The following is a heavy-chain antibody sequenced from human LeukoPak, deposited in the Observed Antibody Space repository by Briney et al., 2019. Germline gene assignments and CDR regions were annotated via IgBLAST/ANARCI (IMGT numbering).Heavy chain of an antibody. CDR1: GGGISGYY. CDR3: ARPFNGDDY. V-gene: IGHV4-59*01. CDR2: IYHSGRT. Sequence: SETLSLTCTVSGGGISGYYWNWIRQPPGKGPEWIGHIYHSGRTNYNPSLQSRVTISVDTPKNKFSLELSSVTAADTAVYYCARPFNGDDYWGQGTLVTVSS. D-gene: IGHD3-10*01. J-gene: IGHJ4*02.